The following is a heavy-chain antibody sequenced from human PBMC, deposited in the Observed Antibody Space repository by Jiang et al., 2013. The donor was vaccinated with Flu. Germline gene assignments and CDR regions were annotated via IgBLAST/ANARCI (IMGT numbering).Heavy chain of an antibody. CDR1: GFSVSSNY. D-gene: IGHD2/OR15-2a*01. V-gene: IGHV3-66*01. CDR3: ARVGIWANINAFDI. J-gene: IGHJ3*02. Sequence: QLVESGGGLVQPGGSLRLSCAASGFSVSSNYMNWVRQAPGKGLEWVSIIYSGGSTNYADSVKGRFTISRDNSKNTVYLQMNSLRAEDTAVYYCARVGIWANINAFDIWGQGTTVTVSS. CDR2: IYSGGST.